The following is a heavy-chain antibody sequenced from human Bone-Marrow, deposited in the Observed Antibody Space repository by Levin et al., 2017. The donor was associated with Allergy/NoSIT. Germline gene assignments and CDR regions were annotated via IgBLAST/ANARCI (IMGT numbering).Heavy chain of an antibody. Sequence: GESLKISCAASGFTFSSYGMHWVRQAPGKGLEWVAVISYDGSNKYYADSVKGRFTISRDNSKNTLYLQMNSLRAEDTAVYYCAKDGGWEYQLLCGMDVWGQGTTVTVSS. CDR3: AKDGGWEYQLLCGMDV. V-gene: IGHV3-30*18. CDR2: ISYDGSNK. CDR1: GFTFSSYG. J-gene: IGHJ6*02. D-gene: IGHD2-2*01.